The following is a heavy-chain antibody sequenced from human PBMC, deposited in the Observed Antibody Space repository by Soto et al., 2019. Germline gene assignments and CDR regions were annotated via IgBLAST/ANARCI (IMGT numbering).Heavy chain of an antibody. D-gene: IGHD3-22*01. V-gene: IGHV3-30-3*01. CDR2: ISYDGSNK. Sequence: PGGSLRLSCAASGFTFSSYAMHWVRQAPGKGLEWVAVISYDGSNKYYADSVKGRFTISRDNSKNTLYLQMNSLRAEDTAVYYCARVVFPNGYYYDSSGYSTVDYWGQGTLVTVSS. J-gene: IGHJ4*02. CDR3: ARVVFPNGYYYDSSGYSTVDY. CDR1: GFTFSSYA.